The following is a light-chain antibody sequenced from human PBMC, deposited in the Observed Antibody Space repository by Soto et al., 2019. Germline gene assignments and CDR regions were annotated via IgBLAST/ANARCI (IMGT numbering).Light chain of an antibody. Sequence: EMVMTQSPATLSVSPGERATLSCRASQSVSSNLAWYQQKPGQAPRLLIYGASTRATGIPARFSGSGSGTEFTLTISRLQSEDFAVYYCQQYNNWPPFTFGPGTKVEI. V-gene: IGKV3-15*01. CDR2: GAS. J-gene: IGKJ3*01. CDR3: QQYNNWPPFT. CDR1: QSVSSN.